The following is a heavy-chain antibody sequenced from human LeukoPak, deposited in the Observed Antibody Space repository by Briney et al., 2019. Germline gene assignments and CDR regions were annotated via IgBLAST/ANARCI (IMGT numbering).Heavy chain of an antibody. CDR1: GYTFTGYY. D-gene: IGHD3-22*01. CDR3: ARDPDYYDSSGYYYENWFDP. V-gene: IGHV1-2*02. CDR2: INPNSGGT. Sequence: ASVKVSCKASGYTFTGYYMHWVRQAPGQGLEWMGWINPNSGGTNYAQKFQGRVTMTRDTSISTAYMELSRLRSDDTAVYYCARDPDYYDSSGYYYENWFDPWGQGTLVTVSS. J-gene: IGHJ5*02.